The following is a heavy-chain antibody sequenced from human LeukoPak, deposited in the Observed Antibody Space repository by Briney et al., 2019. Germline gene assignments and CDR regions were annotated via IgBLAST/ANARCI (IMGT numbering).Heavy chain of an antibody. CDR3: AGEVVRDVSGVDYTWLDP. Sequence: PEGSLRLSCAASGFNFNTYGMHWVRQTPGKGLEWVAVIWHDGSDEYYADSVKGRFTISRDNSKSLVYLQMDSLRDEDTAVYYCAGEVVRDVSGVDYTWLDPWGQGTLVFVS. CDR1: GFNFNTYG. D-gene: IGHD2-8*01. V-gene: IGHV3-33*01. J-gene: IGHJ5*02. CDR2: IWHDGSDE.